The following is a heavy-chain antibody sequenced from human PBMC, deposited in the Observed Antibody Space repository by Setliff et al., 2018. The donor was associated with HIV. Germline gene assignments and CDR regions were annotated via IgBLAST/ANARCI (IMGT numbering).Heavy chain of an antibody. Sequence: PGGSLRLSCAASGFTFSKFSMSWVRQAPGKGLEWVSSITSTSRYIDYADSLRGRFTISRDNARNSLYPHLRALGAEDTAIYYCARDAYGDSYFDYWGQGTLVTVSS. CDR3: ARDAYGDSYFDY. J-gene: IGHJ4*02. D-gene: IGHD4-17*01. CDR1: GFTFSKFS. CDR2: ITSTSRYI. V-gene: IGHV3-21*01.